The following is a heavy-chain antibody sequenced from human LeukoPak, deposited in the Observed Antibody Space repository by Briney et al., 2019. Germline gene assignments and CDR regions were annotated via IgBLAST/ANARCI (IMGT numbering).Heavy chain of an antibody. CDR1: GFTFSIYS. J-gene: IGHJ6*02. CDR2: ISSSSDTI. V-gene: IGHV3-48*02. Sequence: PGGSLRLSCAASGFTFSIYSMNWVRQAPGKGLGWVSYISSSSDTIYYADSVKGPFTLSRDNAKNSLYLQMNSLRDEDTGVYYCARDQSYCAGGSCYGYYYYGLDVWGQGTTVTVSS. D-gene: IGHD2-15*01. CDR3: ARDQSYCAGGSCYGYYYYGLDV.